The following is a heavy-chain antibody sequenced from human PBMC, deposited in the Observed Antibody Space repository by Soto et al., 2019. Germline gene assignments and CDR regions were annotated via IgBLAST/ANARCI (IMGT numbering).Heavy chain of an antibody. D-gene: IGHD3-3*01. CDR1: GGSISSGGYY. CDR3: ARRGRFWSGLKGGMDV. Sequence: TSETLSLTCTVSGGSISSGGYYWSWVRQPPGKGLEWIGEINHSGSTNYNPSLKSRVTISVDTSKNQFSLKLSSVTAADTAVYYCARRGRFWSGLKGGMDVWGQGTTVTVSS. J-gene: IGHJ6*02. CDR2: INHSGST. V-gene: IGHV4-39*07.